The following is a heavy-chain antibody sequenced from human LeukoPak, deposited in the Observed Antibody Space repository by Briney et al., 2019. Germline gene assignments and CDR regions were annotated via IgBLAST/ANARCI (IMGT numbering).Heavy chain of an antibody. CDR3: ARHSGIAARGVLLGSYYYYYYMDV. CDR1: GGSFSGYY. J-gene: IGHJ6*03. Sequence: SETLSLTCAVYGGSFSGYYWSWIRQPPGKGLEWIGEINHSGSTNYNPSLKSRVTISVDTSKNQFSLKLSSVTAADTAVYYCARHSGIAARGVLLGSYYYYYYMDVWGKGTTVTVSS. D-gene: IGHD6-6*01. CDR2: INHSGST. V-gene: IGHV4-34*01.